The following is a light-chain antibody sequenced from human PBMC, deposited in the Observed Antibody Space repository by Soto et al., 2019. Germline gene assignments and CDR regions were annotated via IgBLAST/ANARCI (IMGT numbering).Light chain of an antibody. V-gene: IGKV3-15*01. CDR2: DAS. CDR1: QSVSGK. CDR3: QQYSNWRT. J-gene: IGKJ1*01. Sequence: EIVMTQSPVTLSVSPGERATLSCRASQSVSGKLAWYQQKPGQAPRLLIYDASTRATGVPARFSGSGSGTACTLTISSLQSEDFAVYYCQQYSNWRTFGQGTNVEIK.